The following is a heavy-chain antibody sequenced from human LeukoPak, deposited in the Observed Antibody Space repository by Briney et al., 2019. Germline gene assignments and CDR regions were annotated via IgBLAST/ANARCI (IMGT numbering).Heavy chain of an antibody. Sequence: GASVKVSCKASGYTFTSYSMYWVRQAPGQGLEWMGTINPSGGSTSYAQKFQGRVTMTRDTSTSTVYMELTSLRSEDTAVYYCARAYYYESRGYYEASDYWGQGTLVTVSS. D-gene: IGHD3-22*01. CDR3: ARAYYYESRGYYEASDY. CDR1: GYTFTSYS. CDR2: INPSGGST. V-gene: IGHV1-46*01. J-gene: IGHJ4*02.